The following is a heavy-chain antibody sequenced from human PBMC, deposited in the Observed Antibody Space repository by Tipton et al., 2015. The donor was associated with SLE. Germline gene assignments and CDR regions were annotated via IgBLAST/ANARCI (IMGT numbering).Heavy chain of an antibody. J-gene: IGHJ4*02. Sequence: TLSLTCTVSGGSISSYYWGWIRQPPGKGLEWIGYIYYSGSTNYNPSLKSRVTISVDTSKNQFSLKLSSVTAADTAVYYCARLLPSLSCFDYWGQGTLVTVSS. D-gene: IGHD3-10*01. V-gene: IGHV4-59*08. CDR3: ARLLPSLSCFDY. CDR1: GGSISSYY. CDR2: IYYSGST.